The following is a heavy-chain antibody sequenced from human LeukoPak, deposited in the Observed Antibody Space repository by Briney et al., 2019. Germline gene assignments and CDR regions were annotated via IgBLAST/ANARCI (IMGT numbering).Heavy chain of an antibody. J-gene: IGHJ4*02. V-gene: IGHV1-69*01. CDR3: ALPEVRLQFRSFDY. CDR2: IIPIFGTA. Sequence: SVKVSCKASGGTFSSYAISWVRQAPGQGLEWMGGIIPIFGTANYAQKFQGRVTITADESTSTAYMELSSLRSEDTAVYYCALPEVRLQFRSFDYWGQGTRVTVSS. D-gene: IGHD5-24*01. CDR1: GGTFSSYA.